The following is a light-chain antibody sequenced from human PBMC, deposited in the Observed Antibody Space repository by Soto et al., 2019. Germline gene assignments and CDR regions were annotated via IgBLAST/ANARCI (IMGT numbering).Light chain of an antibody. CDR1: QSVSSNY. Sequence: EIVLTQSPGTLSLSPGERATLSCRASQSVSSNYLAWYRRKPGQAPRLLIYCASNRATDIPGRFSGSGSGTDFTLTITRLEPEDFAVYYCQQYGSSPPTFVPGPRVESK. J-gene: IGKJ1*01. CDR3: QQYGSSPPT. V-gene: IGKV3-20*01. CDR2: CAS.